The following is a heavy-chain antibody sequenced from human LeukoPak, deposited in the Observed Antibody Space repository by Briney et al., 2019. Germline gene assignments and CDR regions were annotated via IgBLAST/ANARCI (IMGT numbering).Heavy chain of an antibody. D-gene: IGHD4-17*01. CDR2: IYYSGST. V-gene: IGHV4-59*01. J-gene: IGHJ4*02. CDR3: ARNGKIYGDYDNYLDY. CDR1: GGSISSYY. Sequence: SETLSLTCTVSGGSISSYYWSWIRQPPGKGLEWIGYIYYSGSTNYNPSLKSRVTISVDTSKNQFSLKLSSVTAADTAVYYCARNGKIYGDYDNYLDYWGQGTLVTVSS.